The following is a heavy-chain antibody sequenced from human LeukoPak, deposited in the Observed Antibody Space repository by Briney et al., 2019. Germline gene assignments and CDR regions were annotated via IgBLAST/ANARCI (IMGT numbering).Heavy chain of an antibody. Sequence: ASVKVSCKASGYTFTSYYMHWVRQAPGQGLEWMGIINPSGGSTSYAQKFQGRVTMTRDRSTSTVYMELSSLRFEDTAVYYCARLGAAAVDYWGQGTLVTVST. CDR3: ARLGAAAVDY. CDR2: INPSGGST. V-gene: IGHV1-46*01. D-gene: IGHD6-13*01. J-gene: IGHJ4*02. CDR1: GYTFTSYY.